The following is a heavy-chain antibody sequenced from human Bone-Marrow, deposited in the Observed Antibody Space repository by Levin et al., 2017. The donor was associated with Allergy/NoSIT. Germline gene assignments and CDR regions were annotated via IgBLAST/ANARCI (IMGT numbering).Heavy chain of an antibody. CDR1: GFTFSSYA. Sequence: SCAASGFTFSSYAMSWVRQAPGKGLEWVSAISGSGGSTYYADSVKGRFTISRDNSKNTLYLQMNSLRAEDTAVYYCAKGQEYFDWLSPFDYWGQGTLVTVSS. CDR2: ISGSGGST. D-gene: IGHD3-9*01. CDR3: AKGQEYFDWLSPFDY. J-gene: IGHJ4*02. V-gene: IGHV3-23*01.